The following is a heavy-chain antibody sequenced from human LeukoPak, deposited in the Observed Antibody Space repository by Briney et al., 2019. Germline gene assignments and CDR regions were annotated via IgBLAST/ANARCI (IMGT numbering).Heavy chain of an antibody. CDR1: GGSISSYY. CDR3: ASGIAVAGLDY. CDR2: IYYSGST. Sequence: PSETLSLTCTASGGSISSYYWSWIRQPPGKGLEWIGYIYYSGSTNYNPSLKSRVTISVDTSKNQFSLKLSSVTAADTAVYYCASGIAVAGLDYWGQGTLVTVSS. V-gene: IGHV4-59*01. D-gene: IGHD6-19*01. J-gene: IGHJ4*02.